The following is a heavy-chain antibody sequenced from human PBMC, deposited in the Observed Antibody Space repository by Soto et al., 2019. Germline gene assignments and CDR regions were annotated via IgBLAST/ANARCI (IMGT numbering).Heavy chain of an antibody. Sequence: EVQLLESGGGLVQPGGSLRLSCAASGFTFSSYAMSWVRQAPGKGLEWVSAISGSGGSTYYADSVKGRFTISRDNSKNTLYLQMNSLRAEDTAVYYCAKHINDYIWGSFIFAVGFDYWGQGTLVTVSS. CDR1: GFTFSSYA. CDR3: AKHINDYIWGSFIFAVGFDY. V-gene: IGHV3-23*01. J-gene: IGHJ4*02. D-gene: IGHD3-16*01. CDR2: ISGSGGST.